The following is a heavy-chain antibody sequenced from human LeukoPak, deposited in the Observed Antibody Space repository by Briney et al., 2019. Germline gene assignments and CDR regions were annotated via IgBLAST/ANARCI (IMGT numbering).Heavy chain of an antibody. CDR2: IYYSGST. Sequence: SETLSLTCTVSGGSISSSSYYWGWIRQPPGKGLEWIGSIYYSGSTYYNPSLKSRVTISVDTSKNQFSLKLSSVTAADTAVYYCARVSIAVAGTGGFDYWGQGTLVTASS. CDR3: ARVSIAVAGTGGFDY. CDR1: GGSISSSSYY. V-gene: IGHV4-39*07. D-gene: IGHD6-19*01. J-gene: IGHJ4*02.